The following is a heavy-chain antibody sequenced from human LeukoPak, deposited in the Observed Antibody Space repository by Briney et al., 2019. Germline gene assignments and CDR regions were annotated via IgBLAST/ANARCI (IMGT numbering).Heavy chain of an antibody. CDR1: GFTLRSYG. CDR3: AKDRSIGTYYTFDS. V-gene: IGHV3-30*02. D-gene: IGHD1-26*01. Sequence: GGSLRLSCAASGFTLRSYGMHWVRQAPGKGLEWVAFIRYDGSNKYYADSVKGRFTISRDNSKNTLYLQMNSLRAEDTAVYYCAKDRSIGTYYTFDSWGQGTLVTVSS. CDR2: IRYDGSNK. J-gene: IGHJ4*02.